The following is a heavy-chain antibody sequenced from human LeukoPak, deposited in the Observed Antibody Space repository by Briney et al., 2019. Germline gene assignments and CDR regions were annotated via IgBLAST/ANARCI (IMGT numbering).Heavy chain of an antibody. CDR1: GFTFSSYA. CDR3: ARVWVLRYFDWLSERDFDY. V-gene: IGHV3-30-3*01. D-gene: IGHD3-9*01. Sequence: PGGSLRLSCAASGFTFSSYAMHWVRQAPGKGLEWVAVISYDGSNKYYADSVKGRFTISRDNSKNTLYLQMNSLRAEDTAVYYCARVWVLRYFDWLSERDFDYWGQGTLVTVSS. J-gene: IGHJ4*02. CDR2: ISYDGSNK.